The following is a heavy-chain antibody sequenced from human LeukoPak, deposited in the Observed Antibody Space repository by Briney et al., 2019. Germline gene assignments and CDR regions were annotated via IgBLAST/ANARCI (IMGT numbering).Heavy chain of an antibody. D-gene: IGHD6-13*01. V-gene: IGHV4-61*02. CDR2: IYTSGST. CDR1: GGSISSGSYY. Sequence: SETLSLTCTVSGGSISSGSYYWSWIRQPAGKGLEWIGRIYTSGSTNYNPSLKSRVTISVDTSKNQFSLKLSSVTAADTVVYYCARDLGSWLLGFDYWGQGTLVTVSS. CDR3: ARDLGSWLLGFDY. J-gene: IGHJ4*02.